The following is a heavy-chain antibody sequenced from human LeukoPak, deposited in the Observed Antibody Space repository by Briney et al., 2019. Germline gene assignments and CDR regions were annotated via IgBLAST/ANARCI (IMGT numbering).Heavy chain of an antibody. J-gene: IGHJ4*02. V-gene: IGHV3-23*01. Sequence: GSLRLSCAASGFTFSSYAMSWVRQAPGKGLEWVSAISGSGGSTYYADSVKGRFTISRDNSKNTLYLQMNSLRAEDTAVYYCARDYGGTYYFDYWGQGTLVTVSS. D-gene: IGHD4-23*01. CDR1: GFTFSSYA. CDR2: ISGSGGST. CDR3: ARDYGGTYYFDY.